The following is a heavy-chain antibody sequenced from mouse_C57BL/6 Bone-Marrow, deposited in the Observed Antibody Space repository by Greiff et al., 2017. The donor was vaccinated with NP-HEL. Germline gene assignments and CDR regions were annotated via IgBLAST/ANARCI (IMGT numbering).Heavy chain of an antibody. CDR2: IDPSDSYS. D-gene: IGHD1-1*02. Sequence: VQLQQPGAELVMPGASVKLSCKASGYTFTSYWMHWVKQRPGQGLEWIGEIDPSDSYSNYNQKFKGKSTLTVDKSSSTAYMQLSSLTSEDSAVYYCARWGGGYSFDYWGQGTTLTVSS. CDR1: GYTFTSYW. J-gene: IGHJ2*01. V-gene: IGHV1-69*01. CDR3: ARWGGGYSFDY.